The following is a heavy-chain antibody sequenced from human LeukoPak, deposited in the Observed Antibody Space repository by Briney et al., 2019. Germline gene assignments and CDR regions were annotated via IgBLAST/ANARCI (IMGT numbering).Heavy chain of an antibody. D-gene: IGHD6-19*01. J-gene: IGHJ4*02. CDR3: ATPVDGDSSGTWGRSGLTG. V-gene: IGHV1-18*01. CDR1: GYTFTSYG. CDR2: ISAYNGNT. Sequence: ASVKVSCKASGYTFTSYGISWVRQAPGQGLEWMGWISAYNGNTNYAQKLQGRVTMTTDTSTSTAYMELRSLRSDDTAVYYCATPVDGDSSGTWGRSGLTGWGQGTLVTVSS.